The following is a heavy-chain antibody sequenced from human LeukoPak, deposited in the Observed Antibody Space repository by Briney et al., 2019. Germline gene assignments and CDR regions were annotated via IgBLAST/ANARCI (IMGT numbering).Heavy chain of an antibody. J-gene: IGHJ4*02. CDR3: ANTAPPVGAAIDVYDFDC. CDR2: MTGSDGST. V-gene: IGHV3-23*01. D-gene: IGHD2-15*01. Sequence: SLRLSCALSGFTFSTYAMTSGAEAPGNGVRAFSLMTGSDGSTYYADSVKGRFTISRDNYTNTLYLQMNRLRAEDTAVYFCANTAPPVGAAIDVYDFDCRGKRTLVT. CDR1: GFTFSTYA.